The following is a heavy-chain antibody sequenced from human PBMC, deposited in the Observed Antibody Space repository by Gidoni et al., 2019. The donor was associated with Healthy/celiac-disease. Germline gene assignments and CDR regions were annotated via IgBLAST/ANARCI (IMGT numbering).Heavy chain of an antibody. J-gene: IGHJ4*02. CDR1: GFTFGSYG. D-gene: IGHD3-3*01. Sequence: QVQLVASGGGVVQPGRSLRLSCAASGFTFGSYGMHWVRQAPGKGLELVAVISYDGSNKYYADSVKGRFTISRDNSKNTLYLQMNSLRAEDTAVYYCAKDHQVTIFGVVSPLGYWGQGTLVTVSS. CDR3: AKDHQVTIFGVVSPLGY. V-gene: IGHV3-30*18. CDR2: ISYDGSNK.